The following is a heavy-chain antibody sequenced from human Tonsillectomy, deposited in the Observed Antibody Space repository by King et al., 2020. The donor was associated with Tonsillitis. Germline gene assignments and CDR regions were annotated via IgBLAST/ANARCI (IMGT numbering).Heavy chain of an antibody. CDR1: GYTFSSYW. D-gene: IGHD3-22*01. V-gene: IGHV5-51*03. Sequence: VQLVESGAEVKKPGESLKISCKGSGYTFSSYWIAWVRQMPGKGLEWMGIIYPGDSDTRYSPSFQGQVTISADKSISTAYLQWSSLKASDTAMYYCARNPPYDSSDDADAFDIWGQGTMVTVSS. CDR3: ARNPPYDSSDDADAFDI. CDR2: IYPGDSDT. J-gene: IGHJ3*02.